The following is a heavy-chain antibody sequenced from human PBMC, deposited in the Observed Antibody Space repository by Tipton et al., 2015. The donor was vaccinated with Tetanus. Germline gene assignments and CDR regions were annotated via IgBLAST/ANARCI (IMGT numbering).Heavy chain of an antibody. CDR3: AGSQWLEGFIFDY. J-gene: IGHJ4*02. V-gene: IGHV4-34*11. CDR1: GGSLSRYY. CDR2: ISHSGSP. Sequence: TLSLTCAVYGGSLSRYYWTWIRQPPGKGLEWIGYISHSGSPNYNPSLKSRATVSVDTSKNQFSLDLTSVTAADTGVYNCAGSQWLEGFIFDYWGQGSLVTVAS. D-gene: IGHD6-19*01.